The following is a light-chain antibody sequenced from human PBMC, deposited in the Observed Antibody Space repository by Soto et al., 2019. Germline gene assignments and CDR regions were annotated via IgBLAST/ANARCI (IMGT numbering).Light chain of an antibody. V-gene: IGKV1-9*01. CDR2: EAS. CDR1: HDISTF. J-gene: IGKJ5*01. CDR3: QQLYTLPFT. Sequence: DIQLTQSPSLLSASIGDRATITCRASHDISTFLAWYQQKPGKAPTLLIYEASTLQSGVPSRFSGSGSGTEFTLTISGLLPEDFAAYHCQQLYTLPFTFGQGTRL.